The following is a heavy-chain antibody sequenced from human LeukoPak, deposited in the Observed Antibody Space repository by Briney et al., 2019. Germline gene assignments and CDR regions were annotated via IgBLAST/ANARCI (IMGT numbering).Heavy chain of an antibody. Sequence: SGTLSLTCAVSGGSISSNNWWGWVRQPPGKGLEWSGEIYHSGSPNYNPSLKSRVTISVDKSRNHFSLNLSSVTAADTAVYYCARVNINNWHSCDYWGQGTLVTVSS. CDR2: IYHSGSP. V-gene: IGHV4-4*02. D-gene: IGHD1-1*01. J-gene: IGHJ4*02. CDR3: ARVNINNWHSCDY. CDR1: GGSISSNNW.